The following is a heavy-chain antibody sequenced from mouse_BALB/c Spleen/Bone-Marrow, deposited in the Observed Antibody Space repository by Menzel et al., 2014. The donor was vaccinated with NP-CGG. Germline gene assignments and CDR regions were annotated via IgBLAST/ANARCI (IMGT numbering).Heavy chain of an antibody. CDR2: INPSNGGT. J-gene: IGHJ1*01. CDR1: GYTFTSYY. D-gene: IGHD2-1*01. V-gene: IGHV1S81*02. CDR3: TRSYYGNYFDV. Sequence: QVQLQQSGAELVKPGASVKLSCKASGYTFTSYYMYWVKQRPGQGLEWIGEINPSNGGTNFNEKFKSKATLTVDKSSSTAYMQLSSLASEDSAVYYCTRSYYGNYFDVWGPGTTVTVSS.